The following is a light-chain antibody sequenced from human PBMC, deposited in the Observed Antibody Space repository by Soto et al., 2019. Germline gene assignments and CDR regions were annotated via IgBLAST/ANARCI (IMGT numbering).Light chain of an antibody. Sequence: AIQMSQSPSSLSASVEDSVTITCRPSQGIRNDLGWYQQKPGKAPQLLIYAASSLQSGVPSRFSGSGSGTYFTLTSSSLQPEDFATYYWQQSYSSPRGITFGQGTRLEIK. CDR3: QQSYSSPRGIT. CDR1: QGIRND. V-gene: IGKV1-6*01. J-gene: IGKJ5*01. CDR2: AAS.